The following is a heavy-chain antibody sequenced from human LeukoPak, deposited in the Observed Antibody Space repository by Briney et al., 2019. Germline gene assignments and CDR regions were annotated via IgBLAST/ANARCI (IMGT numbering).Heavy chain of an antibody. D-gene: IGHD6-19*01. CDR1: GFTFSSYG. V-gene: IGHV3-33*01. J-gene: IGHJ4*02. Sequence: GGSLRLSCAASGFTFSSYGMHWVRQAPGKGLEWVAVIWYDGSNKYYADSVKGRFTISRDNSKNTLYLQMNSLRAEDTAVYYCARDRDTIAVAGLDYWGQRTLVTVSS. CDR2: IWYDGSNK. CDR3: ARDRDTIAVAGLDY.